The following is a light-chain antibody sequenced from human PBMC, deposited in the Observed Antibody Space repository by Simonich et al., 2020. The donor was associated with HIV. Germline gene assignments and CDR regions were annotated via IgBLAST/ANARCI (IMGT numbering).Light chain of an antibody. J-gene: IGLJ2*01. CDR1: SSDIGGYNY. CDR2: DVS. V-gene: IGLV2-14*01. Sequence: QSALTQPRSVSGSPGQSVTISCTGTSSDIGGYNYVSWYQQHPGKAPKLMIFDVSKPPSGVSSRFSGSKSGNTASLTISGLQAEDEADYFCSSYTTSSTVVFGGGTKLTVL. CDR3: SSYTTSSTVV.